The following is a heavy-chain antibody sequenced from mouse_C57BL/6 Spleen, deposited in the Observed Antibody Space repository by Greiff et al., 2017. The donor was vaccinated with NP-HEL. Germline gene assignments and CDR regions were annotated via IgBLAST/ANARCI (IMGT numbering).Heavy chain of an antibody. Sequence: EVKLVESGGGLVKPGGSLKLSCAASEFTFSSYAMSWVRQTPEKRLEWVATISDGGSYTYYPDNVKGRFTISRDNAKNNLYLQMSHLKSEDTAMYYCARDDWIAYWGQGTLVTVSA. CDR2: ISDGGSYT. V-gene: IGHV5-4*01. CDR3: ARDDWIAY. CDR1: EFTFSSYA. J-gene: IGHJ3*01.